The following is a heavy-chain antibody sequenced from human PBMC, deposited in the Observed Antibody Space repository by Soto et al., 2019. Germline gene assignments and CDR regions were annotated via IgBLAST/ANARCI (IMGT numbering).Heavy chain of an antibody. D-gene: IGHD3-10*01. J-gene: IGHJ4*02. CDR1: GFTFSSSW. CDR3: AAGFPPDY. Sequence: EVQLVESGGVLVQPGWSLKVSCAASGFTFSSSWMNWVRQAPGKGLEWVANIKGDVSEEYYVDSVRGRFTISRDNANSSLSLQMNSLRAEDTAVYYCAAGFPPDYWGQGTLVTVSS. V-gene: IGHV3-7*01. CDR2: IKGDVSEE.